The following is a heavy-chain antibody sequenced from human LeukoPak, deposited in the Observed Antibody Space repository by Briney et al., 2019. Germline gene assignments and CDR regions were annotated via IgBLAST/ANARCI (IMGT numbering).Heavy chain of an antibody. J-gene: IGHJ4*02. CDR3: ARDGYNYQLDS. Sequence: GASVKVSCKASGYTFTSYDINWVRQATGQGLEWMGWMNPNRGNTGYAQKFQGRVTMTTDTSTSTAYMALRSLRSDDKAVYYCARDGYNYQLDSWGQGTLVTVSS. V-gene: IGHV1-8*01. D-gene: IGHD1-1*01. CDR1: GYTFTSYD. CDR2: MNPNRGNT.